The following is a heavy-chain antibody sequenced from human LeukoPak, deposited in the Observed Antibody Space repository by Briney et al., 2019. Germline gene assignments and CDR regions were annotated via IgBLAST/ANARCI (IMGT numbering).Heavy chain of an antibody. D-gene: IGHD3-22*01. J-gene: IGHJ5*02. Sequence: SETLSLTCTVSGGSISGYFWTWIRQPAGKELEWIGRIYSSRTAYYNPSPESRATISLDTFNSQFSLKVTSVTAADTAVYYCARGTEKTRISGYYSFDPWGRGLLVTVSS. CDR2: IYSSRTA. CDR3: ARGTEKTRISGYYSFDP. CDR1: GGSISGYF. V-gene: IGHV4-4*07.